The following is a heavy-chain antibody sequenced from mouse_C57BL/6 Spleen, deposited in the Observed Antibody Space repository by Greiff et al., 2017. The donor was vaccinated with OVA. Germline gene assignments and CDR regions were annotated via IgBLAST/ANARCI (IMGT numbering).Heavy chain of an antibody. J-gene: IGHJ3*01. CDR2: INPGSGGT. V-gene: IGHV1-54*01. Sequence: VQLQQSGAELVRPGTSVKVSCKASGYAFTNYLIEWVKQRPGQGLEWIGVINPGSGGTNYNEKFKGKATLTADKSSSTAYMQLSSLTSEDSAVHFCASDDYGRAYWGQGTLVTVSA. D-gene: IGHD2-4*01. CDR1: GYAFTNYL. CDR3: ASDDYGRAY.